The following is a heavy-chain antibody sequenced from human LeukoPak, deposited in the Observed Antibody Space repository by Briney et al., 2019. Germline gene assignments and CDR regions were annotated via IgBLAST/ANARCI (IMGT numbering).Heavy chain of an antibody. CDR2: INPNSGGT. D-gene: IGHD6-6*01. Sequence: ASVKVSCKASGYTFTGYYMRWVRQAPGQGLEWMGWINPNSGGTNYAQKFQGRVTMTRDTSISTAYMELSRLRSDDTAVYYCARVIAAQIWFDPWGQGTLVTVSS. J-gene: IGHJ5*02. CDR3: ARVIAAQIWFDP. CDR1: GYTFTGYY. V-gene: IGHV1-2*02.